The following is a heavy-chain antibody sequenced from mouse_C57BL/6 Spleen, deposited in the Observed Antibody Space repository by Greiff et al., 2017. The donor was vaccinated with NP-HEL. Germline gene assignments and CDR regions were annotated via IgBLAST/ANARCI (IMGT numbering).Heavy chain of an antibody. D-gene: IGHD1-1*01. CDR2: IRNKANGYPT. J-gene: IGHJ4*01. V-gene: IGHV7-3*01. Sequence: EVQLVEPGGGLVQPGGSLSLSCAASGFTFTDYYMSWVRQPPGQALAWLGFIRNKANGYPTEYSASVKGRITISIDNSPSILYIQMNALRAEDSATYYCARDSNYYGGRDAMDDWGQGASDTVSS. CDR1: GFTFTDYY. CDR3: ARDSNYYGGRDAMDD.